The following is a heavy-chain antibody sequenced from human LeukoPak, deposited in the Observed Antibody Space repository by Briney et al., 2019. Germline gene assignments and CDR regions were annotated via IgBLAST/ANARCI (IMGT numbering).Heavy chain of an antibody. Sequence: GGSLRLSCAASGFTFSSYAMSWVRQAPGKGLEWVSSISGSTGSTYYADSVKGRFTISRDNSKNTLHLQMNSLRAEDTAVFYCARLIGWSRFDPWGQGALVTVSS. J-gene: IGHJ5*02. D-gene: IGHD6-19*01. CDR3: ARLIGWSRFDP. CDR1: GFTFSSYA. CDR2: ISGSTGST. V-gene: IGHV3-23*01.